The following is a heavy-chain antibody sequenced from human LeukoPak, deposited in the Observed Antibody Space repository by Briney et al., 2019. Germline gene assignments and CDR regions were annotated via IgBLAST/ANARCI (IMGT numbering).Heavy chain of an antibody. Sequence: ASVKVSCKASGYTFTSYYMHWVRQAPGQGLEWMGIINPSGGSTSYAQKFQGRVTMTRDASTSTVYMELSSLRSEDTAVYYCARDPQNIAAAGTSPVYWGQGTLVTVSS. CDR3: ARDPQNIAAAGTSPVY. J-gene: IGHJ4*02. V-gene: IGHV1-46*01. D-gene: IGHD6-13*01. CDR1: GYTFTSYY. CDR2: INPSGGST.